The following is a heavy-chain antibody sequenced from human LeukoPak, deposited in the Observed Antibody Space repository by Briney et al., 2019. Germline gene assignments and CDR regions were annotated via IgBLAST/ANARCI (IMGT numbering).Heavy chain of an antibody. J-gene: IGHJ4*02. D-gene: IGHD5-18*01. CDR1: GFTLSSYW. CDR2: IKQDGSEK. CDR3: AKVERYSYGTDY. V-gene: IGHV3-7*03. Sequence: GGSLRLSCAASGFTLSSYWMSWVRQAPGKGLEWVANIKQDGSEKYYVDSVKGRFTISRDNAKNSLYLQMNSLRAEDTAVYYCAKVERYSYGTDYWGQGTLVTVSS.